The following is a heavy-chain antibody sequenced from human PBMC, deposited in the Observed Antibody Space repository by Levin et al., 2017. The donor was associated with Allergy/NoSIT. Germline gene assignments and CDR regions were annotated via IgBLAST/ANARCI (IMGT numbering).Heavy chain of an antibody. D-gene: IGHD2/OR15-2a*01. Sequence: SQTLSLTCTVSGGSISDDSYYWAWVRQPPGRGLEWLGSIYYDASAYYNPSLKTRLTISVDTSKNQFSLRVNSVTAADTAVYYCAGEPNSPYYYHYGLDVWGQGTTVTVSS. CDR1: GGSISDDSYY. V-gene: IGHV4-39*07. CDR2: IYYDASA. J-gene: IGHJ6*02. CDR3: AGEPNSPYYYHYGLDV.